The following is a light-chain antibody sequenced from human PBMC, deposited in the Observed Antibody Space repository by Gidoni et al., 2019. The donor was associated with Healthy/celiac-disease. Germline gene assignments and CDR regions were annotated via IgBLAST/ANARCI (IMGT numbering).Light chain of an antibody. CDR3: QQCYSTPLT. CDR2: AAS. J-gene: IGKJ4*01. CDR1: QSISSY. Sequence: DIQMTQSPSSLSASVGDRVTITCRASQSISSYLNWYQQKPGKAPKLLIYAASSLHSGVPSRFSGSGSGTEFTLTISSLQPEDFATYYCQQCYSTPLTFGGGTKVEIK. V-gene: IGKV1-39*01.